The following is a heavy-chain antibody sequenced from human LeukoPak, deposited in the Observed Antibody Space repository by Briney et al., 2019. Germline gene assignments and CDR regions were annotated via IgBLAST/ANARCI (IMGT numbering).Heavy chain of an antibody. V-gene: IGHV1-8*01. CDR1: GYTFTSYD. CDR3: ARNGYYYDSSGYYYGLDY. CDR2: MNPNSGNT. Sequence: ASVKVSCKASGYTFTSYDINWVRQATGQGLEWMGWMNPNSGNTGYAQKFQGRVTMTRNTSISTAYMELSSLRSEDTAVYYCARNGYYYDSSGYYYGLDYWGQGTLVTVSS. D-gene: IGHD3-22*01. J-gene: IGHJ4*02.